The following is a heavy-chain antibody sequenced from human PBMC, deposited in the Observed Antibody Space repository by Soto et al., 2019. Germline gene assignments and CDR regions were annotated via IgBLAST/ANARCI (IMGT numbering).Heavy chain of an antibody. D-gene: IGHD3-9*01. Sequence: GGSLRLSCVVSGFTFSSYSMNWVRQAPGKGLEWVSSISGGGGSTYYADSVKGRFTISRDNSKNTLYLQMNSLRDEDTAVYYCAREVTNYDILTGYYKRWFDPWGQGTLVTVSS. CDR2: ISGGGGST. J-gene: IGHJ5*02. CDR3: AREVTNYDILTGYYKRWFDP. CDR1: GFTFSSYS. V-gene: IGHV3-23*01.